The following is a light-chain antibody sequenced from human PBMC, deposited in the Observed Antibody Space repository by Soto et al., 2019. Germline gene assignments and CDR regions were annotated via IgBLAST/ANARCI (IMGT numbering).Light chain of an antibody. CDR2: GNN. CDR3: QYFDSSLSGSV. J-gene: IGLJ3*02. Sequence: QSVLTQPPSVSGAPGQRVTISCTGSSSNIGAGYDVHWYQQLPGTAPKLLIYGNNNRPSGVPDRFSGSKSGTSASLDIAGLKAEDEADYYCQYFDSSLSGSVFGGGTKLTVL. CDR1: SSNIGAGYD. V-gene: IGLV1-40*01.